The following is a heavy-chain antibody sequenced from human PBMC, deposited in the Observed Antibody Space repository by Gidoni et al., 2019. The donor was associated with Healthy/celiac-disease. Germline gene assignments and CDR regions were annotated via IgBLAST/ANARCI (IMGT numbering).Heavy chain of an antibody. J-gene: IGHJ4*02. V-gene: IGHV3-30-3*01. CDR2: ISYDGSIK. CDR1: GITFSSYA. Sequence: QVQLVESGGGVVQPGRSLGLSWAASGITFSSYAMHWVRQAPGKGLELMAVISYDGSIKYFADSVKGRFPLSRDNSTNTLYLQMNSLRAEDTAVYYCVRGADSRGYSYYFDYWCQGTLVTVSS. D-gene: IGHD3-22*01. CDR3: VRGADSRGYSYYFDY.